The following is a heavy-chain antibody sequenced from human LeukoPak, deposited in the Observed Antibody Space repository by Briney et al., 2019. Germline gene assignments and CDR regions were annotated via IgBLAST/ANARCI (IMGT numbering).Heavy chain of an antibody. Sequence: GGSLRLSCAASGLTFSMPPMDWVRQAPGKGLEWVAFIQNDGNSKNYADSVRGRFTISRDNAKNTLNLQMNSLRAEDTAVYYCAKDYYDSSGYYAGDAFDIWGQGTMVTVSS. J-gene: IGHJ3*02. D-gene: IGHD3-22*01. CDR2: IQNDGNSK. CDR3: AKDYYDSSGYYAGDAFDI. CDR1: GLTFSMPP. V-gene: IGHV3-30*02.